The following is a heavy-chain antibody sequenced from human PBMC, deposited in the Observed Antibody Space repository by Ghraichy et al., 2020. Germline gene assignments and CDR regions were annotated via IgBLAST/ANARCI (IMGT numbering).Heavy chain of an antibody. Sequence: SETLSLTCTVSGGSVSSGSYYWSWIRQPPGKGLEWIGYIYYSGSTNYNPSLKSRVTISVDTSKNQFSLKLSSVTAADTAVYYCARDLVAHYYDSSGYYPPVDYYYGMDVWGQGTTVTVSS. D-gene: IGHD3-22*01. CDR1: GGSVSSGSYY. CDR2: IYYSGST. CDR3: ARDLVAHYYDSSGYYPPVDYYYGMDV. V-gene: IGHV4-61*01. J-gene: IGHJ6*02.